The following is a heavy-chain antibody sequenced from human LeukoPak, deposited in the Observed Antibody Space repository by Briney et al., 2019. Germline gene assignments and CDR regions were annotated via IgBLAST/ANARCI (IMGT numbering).Heavy chain of an antibody. Sequence: GGSLRLSCAASGFTFSTYSMNWVRQAPGKGLEWVSAISGSGGSTYYADSVKGRFTISRDDGKNSLYLQMNSLRGEDTAVYYCASWAGTTAGFSGPFDFWGQGTLVTVSS. CDR3: ASWAGTTAGFSGPFDF. V-gene: IGHV3-23*01. CDR1: GFTFSTYS. CDR2: ISGSGGST. J-gene: IGHJ4*02. D-gene: IGHD6-25*01.